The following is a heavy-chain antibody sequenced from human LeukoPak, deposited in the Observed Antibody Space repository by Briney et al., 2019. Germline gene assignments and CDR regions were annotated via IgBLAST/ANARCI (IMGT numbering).Heavy chain of an antibody. D-gene: IGHD2-8*01. CDR1: GGTFSSHA. CDR2: VIPILDIT. CDR3: ARDGLYCTNGVCSSDI. Sequence: SVKVSCKASGGTFSSHAMNWVRQAPGQGLEWMGGVIPILDITDYAQKFQGRLTITADKSTGTGYMELSSLRAEDTAVYYCARDGLYCTNGVCSSDIWGQGTLVTVSS. V-gene: IGHV1-69*10. J-gene: IGHJ3*02.